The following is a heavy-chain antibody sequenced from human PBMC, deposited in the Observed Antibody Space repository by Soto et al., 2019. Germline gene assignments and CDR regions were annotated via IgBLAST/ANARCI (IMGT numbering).Heavy chain of an antibody. Sequence: QVQLVQSGAEVKKPGASVKVSFKTSGYNFTGYGLNWVRQAPGHGLEWMGWISVFNGHTKYGQNIQDRVIMTTDTSTSTAYMELRSLRSDDTALYFCGRDGSGGIIDSWGQGTMLIVSS. J-gene: IGHJ3*01. CDR3: GRDGSGGIIDS. CDR1: GYNFTGYG. CDR2: ISVFNGHT. D-gene: IGHD2-15*01. V-gene: IGHV1-18*01.